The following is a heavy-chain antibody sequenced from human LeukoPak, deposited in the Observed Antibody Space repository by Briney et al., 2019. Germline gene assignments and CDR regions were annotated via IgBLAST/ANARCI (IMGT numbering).Heavy chain of an antibody. V-gene: IGHV4-38-2*02. Sequence: SETLSLTCTVSGYSISTGYYWGWIRQPPGKGLEWIGSMYHSGSTYYNPSLKSRVTMSADTSKNQFSLKLNSVTAADTAVYYCARDDPGSGNDYWGQGTLVTVSS. D-gene: IGHD3-3*01. J-gene: IGHJ4*02. CDR2: MYHSGST. CDR1: GYSISTGYY. CDR3: ARDDPGSGNDY.